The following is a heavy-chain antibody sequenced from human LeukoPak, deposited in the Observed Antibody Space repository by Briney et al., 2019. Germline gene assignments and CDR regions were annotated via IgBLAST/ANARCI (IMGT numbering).Heavy chain of an antibody. CDR2: IYYSGST. D-gene: IGHD3-10*01. V-gene: IGHV4-59*01. J-gene: IGHJ3*02. CDR3: ARETYYYGSPRAFDI. Sequence: PSETLSLTCTVSGGSISSYYWSWIRQPPGKGLEWIGYIYYSGSTNYNPSLKSRVTISVDTSNNQFSLKLSSVTAADTAVYYCARETYYYGSPRAFDIWGQGTMVTVSS. CDR1: GGSISSYY.